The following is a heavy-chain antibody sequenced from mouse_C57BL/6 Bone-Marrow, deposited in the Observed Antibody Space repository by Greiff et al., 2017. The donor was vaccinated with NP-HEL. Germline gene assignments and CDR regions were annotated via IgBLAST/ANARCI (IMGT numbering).Heavy chain of an antibody. J-gene: IGHJ2*01. V-gene: IGHV1-81*01. CDR3: ARAWDD. CDR1: GYTFTSYG. CDR2: IYPRSGNT. Sequence: VKVVESGAELARPGASVKLSCKASGYTFTSYGISWVKQRTGQGLEWIGEIYPRSGNTYYNEKFKGKATLTADKSSSTAYMELRSLTSEDSAVYFCARAWDDWGQGTTLTVSS.